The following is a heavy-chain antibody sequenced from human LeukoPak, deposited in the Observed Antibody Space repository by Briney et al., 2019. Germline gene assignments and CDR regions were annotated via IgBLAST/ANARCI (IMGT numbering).Heavy chain of an antibody. CDR1: GFNFRAYW. CDR3: AKGLTMIGY. Sequence: TGGSLRLSCTTSGFNFRAYWMGWVRQAPGKGLEWVSTIGGSGTYYADSVKGRFTISRDNSKNMLFLQMNSLRAEDTAVYYCAKGLTMIGYWGQGTLVTVSS. CDR2: IGGSGT. V-gene: IGHV3-23*01. J-gene: IGHJ4*02. D-gene: IGHD4/OR15-4a*01.